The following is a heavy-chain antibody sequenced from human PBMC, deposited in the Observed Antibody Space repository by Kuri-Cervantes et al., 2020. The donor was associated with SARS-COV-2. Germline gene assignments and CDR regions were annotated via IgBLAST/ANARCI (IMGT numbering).Heavy chain of an antibody. CDR3: ARSPWYYYGSGTPEHAFDI. D-gene: IGHD3-10*01. J-gene: IGHJ3*02. V-gene: IGHV1-69*05. CDR2: IIPIFCTA. Sequence: SVKVSCKASGGTLSSYAISWVRQAPGQGLEWMGVIIPIFCTANYAKKFQGRVTITTDESTSTAYMELSSLRSEDTAVYYCARSPWYYYGSGTPEHAFDIWGQGTMVTVSS. CDR1: GGTLSSYA.